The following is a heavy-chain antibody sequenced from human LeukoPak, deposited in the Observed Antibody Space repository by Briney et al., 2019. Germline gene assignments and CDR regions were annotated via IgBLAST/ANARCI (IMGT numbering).Heavy chain of an antibody. CDR3: ARDRDGYK. Sequence: KGLEWIGSIYYSGSTYYNPSLKSRVTISVDTSKNQVSLKLSSVTAADTAVYYCARDRDGYKWGQGTLVTVSS. J-gene: IGHJ4*02. D-gene: IGHD5-24*01. V-gene: IGHV4-38-2*02. CDR2: IYYSGST.